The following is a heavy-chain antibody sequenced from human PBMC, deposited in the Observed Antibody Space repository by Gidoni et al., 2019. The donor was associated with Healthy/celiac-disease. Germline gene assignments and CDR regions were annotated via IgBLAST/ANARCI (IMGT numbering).Heavy chain of an antibody. CDR1: GFTFSSYS. Sequence: EVQLVESGGGLVTPGGSLRLSCAASGFTFSSYSMNWVRQAPGKGLEWVSSISSSSSYIYYADSVKGRFTISRDNAKNSLYLQMNSLRAEDTAVYYCARDQNGGGFVWRDAFDIWGQGTMVTVSS. CDR3: ARDQNGGGFVWRDAFDI. CDR2: ISSSSSYI. V-gene: IGHV3-21*01. J-gene: IGHJ3*02. D-gene: IGHD3-16*01.